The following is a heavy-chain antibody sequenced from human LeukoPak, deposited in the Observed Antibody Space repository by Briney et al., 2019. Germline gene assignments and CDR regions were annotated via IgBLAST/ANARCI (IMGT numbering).Heavy chain of an antibody. CDR2: ISYDGSNK. Sequence: GGSLRLSCAASGFTFSTYAMHWVRQAPGKGLEWVAVISYDGSNKYYADSVKGRFTISRDNSKNTLYLQMNSLRPEDTAVYYCARDHYDSSGYFTRFDYWGRGTLVTVSS. V-gene: IGHV3-30-3*01. D-gene: IGHD3-22*01. CDR1: GFTFSTYA. J-gene: IGHJ4*02. CDR3: ARDHYDSSGYFTRFDY.